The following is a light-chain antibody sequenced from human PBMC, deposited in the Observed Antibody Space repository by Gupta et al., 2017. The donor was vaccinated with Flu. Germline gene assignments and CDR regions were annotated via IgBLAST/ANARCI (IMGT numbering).Light chain of an antibody. Sequence: QSALTQPASVSGSPGQSITISCTGTSSDVGSYNLVSWYQQHPGKAPQLMIYEGSKRPSGVSNRLSGSKSGNTASLTXSXLQAEDXADYYCCSYAGSSVWVFGGGTKLTVL. J-gene: IGLJ3*02. V-gene: IGLV2-23*01. CDR1: SSDVGSYNL. CDR3: CSYAGSSVWV. CDR2: EGS.